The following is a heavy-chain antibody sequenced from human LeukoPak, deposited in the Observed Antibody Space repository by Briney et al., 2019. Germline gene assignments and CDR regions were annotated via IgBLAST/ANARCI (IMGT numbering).Heavy chain of an antibody. V-gene: IGHV3-21*01. CDR2: ITSSSTYI. CDR3: ASSDINSYGFTGLLDY. CDR1: GFTFSGYS. J-gene: IGHJ4*02. Sequence: GGSLRLSCAASGFTFSGYSMNWVRQAPGKGLEWVSSITSSSTYIYYADSVKGRFTISRDNAKNSLYLQMNSLRAEDTAVYYCASSDINSYGFTGLLDYWGQGTLVTVSS. D-gene: IGHD5-18*01.